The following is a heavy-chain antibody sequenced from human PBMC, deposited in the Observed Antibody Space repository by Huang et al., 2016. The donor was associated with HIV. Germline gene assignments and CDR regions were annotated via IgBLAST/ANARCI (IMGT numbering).Heavy chain of an antibody. V-gene: IGHV1-3*01. Sequence: QGQLVQSGAEMKKPGASVKLSCKASGYVFTSYAIHWLRRAPGQSLQWMGWINPGNGQIPFSQHLQGRVNISRDTSINTVFLELSHLRPGDTAVYYCARAARGDGYQGAFDVWGQGTVVTASS. CDR3: ARAARGDGYQGAFDV. J-gene: IGHJ3*01. D-gene: IGHD2-2*03. CDR2: INPGNGQI. CDR1: GYVFTSYA.